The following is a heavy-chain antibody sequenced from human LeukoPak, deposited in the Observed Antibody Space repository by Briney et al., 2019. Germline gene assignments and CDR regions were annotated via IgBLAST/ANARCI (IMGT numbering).Heavy chain of an antibody. CDR2: IYTSGST. CDR1: GGSISSYY. V-gene: IGHV4-4*07. J-gene: IGHJ5*02. D-gene: IGHD3-3*01. CDR3: ARDGGHYDFWSGYYSNWFDP. Sequence: TSETPSLTCTVSGGSISSYYWSWIRQPAGKGLEWIGRIYTSGSTNYNPSLKSRVTMSVDTSKNQFSLKLSSVTAADTAVYYCARDGGHYDFWSGYYSNWFDPWGQGTLVTVSS.